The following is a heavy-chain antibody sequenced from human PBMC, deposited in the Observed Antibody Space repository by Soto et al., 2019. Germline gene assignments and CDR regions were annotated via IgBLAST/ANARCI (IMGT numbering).Heavy chain of an antibody. Sequence: PGGSLRLSCAAPGFTFSSYEMNWVRQAPGKGLEWVSYISSSGSTIYYADSVKGRFTISRDNAKNSLYLQMNSLRAEDTAVYYCAKDMGYDLSPLGYFDYWGQGTLVTVSS. CDR1: GFTFSSYE. CDR2: ISSSGSTI. CDR3: AKDMGYDLSPLGYFDY. V-gene: IGHV3-48*03. J-gene: IGHJ4*02. D-gene: IGHD5-12*01.